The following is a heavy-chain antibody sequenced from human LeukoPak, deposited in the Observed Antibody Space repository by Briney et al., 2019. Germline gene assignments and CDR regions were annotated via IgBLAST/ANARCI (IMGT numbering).Heavy chain of an antibody. CDR3: ARQRGSIAVAVFDY. V-gene: IGHV5-51*01. CDR1: GYIFTSYW. J-gene: IGHJ4*02. CDR2: IYPGDSDT. Sequence: GASLQISCKGSGYIFTSYWIGWVRQLPGKGLEWMGIIYPGDSDTRYSPSFQGQVTISADKSISTAYLQWSSLKASDTAMYYCARQRGSIAVAVFDYWGQGTLVTVSS. D-gene: IGHD6-19*01.